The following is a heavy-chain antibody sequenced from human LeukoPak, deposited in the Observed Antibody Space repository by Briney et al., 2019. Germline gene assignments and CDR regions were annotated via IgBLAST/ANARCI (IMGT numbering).Heavy chain of an antibody. CDR1: GFTISSYW. J-gene: IGHJ4*02. CDR2: IKQDGSEK. V-gene: IGHV3-7*01. Sequence: GGSPRLSCAASGFTISSYWMSWVRQAPGKGLEWVANIKQDGSEKYYVDSVKGRFTISRDNAKNSLYLQMNSLRAEDTAVYYCARDQDNSDFDYWGQGTLVTVSS. CDR3: ARDQDNSDFDY. D-gene: IGHD1-20*01.